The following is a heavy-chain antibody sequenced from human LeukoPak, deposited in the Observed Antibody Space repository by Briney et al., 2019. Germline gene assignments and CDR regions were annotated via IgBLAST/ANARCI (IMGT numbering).Heavy chain of an antibody. J-gene: IGHJ5*02. V-gene: IGHV4-4*07. CDR1: GASISTYY. D-gene: IGHD3-10*01. CDR3: ARVGENNWFDP. Sequence: SETLSLTCTVSGASISTYYWSWIRQPAGKGLEWIGHIYTSGNTNYNPSLKSRVTLSLDTSKNHFSLKLTSVTATDTAVYYCARVGENNWFDPWGQGTLVTVSS. CDR2: IYTSGNT.